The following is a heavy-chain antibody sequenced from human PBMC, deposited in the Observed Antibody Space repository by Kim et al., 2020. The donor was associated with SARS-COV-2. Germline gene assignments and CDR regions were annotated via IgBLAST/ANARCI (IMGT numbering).Heavy chain of an antibody. CDR1: GFTFSSYG. Sequence: GESLKISCAASGFTFSSYGMHWVRQAPGKGLEWVAVIWYDGSNKYYADSVKGRFTISRDNSKNTLYLQINSLRAEDTAVYYCARDEGLYGMDVWGQGTTV. J-gene: IGHJ6*02. CDR2: IWYDGSNK. V-gene: IGHV3-33*01. CDR3: ARDEGLYGMDV.